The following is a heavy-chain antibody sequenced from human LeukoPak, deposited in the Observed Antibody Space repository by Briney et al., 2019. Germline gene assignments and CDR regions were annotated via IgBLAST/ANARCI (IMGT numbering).Heavy chain of an antibody. CDR2: IYNSGRT. J-gene: IGHJ4*02. V-gene: IGHV4-59*08. CDR3: ARHSSIWPFDF. Sequence: SETLSLTCTVSGGSISSYYWSWIRQPPGKGLEWIGYIYNSGRTNYNPSLRSRVTISVDTSKNQFSLKLISVTAADTAVYYCARHSSIWPFDFWGQGTLVTVSS. D-gene: IGHD2-2*01. CDR1: GGSISSYY.